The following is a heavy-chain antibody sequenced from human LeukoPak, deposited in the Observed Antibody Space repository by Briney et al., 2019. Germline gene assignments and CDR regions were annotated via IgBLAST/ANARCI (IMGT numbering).Heavy chain of an antibody. V-gene: IGHV6-1*01. CDR2: TYYRSKWYN. J-gene: IGHJ3*02. CDR1: GDNVSANGAA. D-gene: IGHD3-3*01. Sequence: SQTLSLTCAISGDNVSANGAAWNWIRQSPSRGLEWLGRTYYRSKWYNDYAVSVKSRITINPDTSKNQFSLQLNSVTPEDTAVYYCARVPYYDFQADAFDIWGQGTMVTVSS. CDR3: ARVPYYDFQADAFDI.